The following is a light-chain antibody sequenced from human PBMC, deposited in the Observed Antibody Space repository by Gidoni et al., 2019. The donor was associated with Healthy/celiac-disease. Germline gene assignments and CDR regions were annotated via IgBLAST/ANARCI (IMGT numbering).Light chain of an antibody. CDR1: SSDVGGYNY. CDR3: SSYTSSSHYV. Sequence: QSALTQPAYVSGSPGQSITISCTGTSSDVGGYNYVSWYQQHPGKAPKLMIYDVSNRPSGVSNRFSGSKSGNTASLTISGLQAEDEADYYCSSYTSSSHYVFGTGTKVTVL. V-gene: IGLV2-14*01. CDR2: DVS. J-gene: IGLJ1*01.